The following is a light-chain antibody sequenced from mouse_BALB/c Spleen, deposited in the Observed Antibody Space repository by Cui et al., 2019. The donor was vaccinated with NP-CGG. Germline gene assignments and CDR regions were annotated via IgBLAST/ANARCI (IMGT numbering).Light chain of an antibody. CDR3: ALWYSNHWV. J-gene: IGLJ1*01. CDR2: GTI. V-gene: IGLV1*01. CDR1: TGAVTTSNY. Sequence: AVVTQESALTTSPGETVTLTCRSGTGAVTTSNYANWVQEKPDHLFTGLIGGTINRAPGVPARFSGSLIGDKAARTITGAQTEDEAIYFCALWYSNHWVFGGGTKLTVL.